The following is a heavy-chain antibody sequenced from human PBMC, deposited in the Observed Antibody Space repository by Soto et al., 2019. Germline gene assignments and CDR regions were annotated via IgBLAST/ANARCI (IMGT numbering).Heavy chain of an antibody. CDR3: AKDYYYDSSAYASPDY. CDR1: GFNFRSYA. V-gene: IGHV3-23*01. CDR2: IRASGDTT. D-gene: IGHD3-22*01. Sequence: QPGGSLRLSCAASGFNFRSYAMTWVRQAPGKGLEWVSTIRASGDTTFYADSVKGRITISRDNSKNTLFLQMNSLRVEDTALYYCAKDYYYDSSAYASPDYWGRGTLVTVSS. J-gene: IGHJ4*02.